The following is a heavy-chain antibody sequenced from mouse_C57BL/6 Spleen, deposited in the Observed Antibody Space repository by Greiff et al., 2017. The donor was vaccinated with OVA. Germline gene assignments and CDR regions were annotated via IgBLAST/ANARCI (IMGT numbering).Heavy chain of an antibody. CDR3: ARDYDYDPYAMDY. CDR2: IYPGDGDT. J-gene: IGHJ4*01. CDR1: GYAFSSSW. V-gene: IGHV1-82*01. D-gene: IGHD2-4*01. Sequence: QVQLKESGPELVKPGASVKISCKASGYAFSSSWMNWVKQRPGKGLEWIGRIYPGDGDTNYNGKFKGKATLTADKSSSTAYMQLSSLTSEDSAVYFCARDYDYDPYAMDYWGQGTSVTVSS.